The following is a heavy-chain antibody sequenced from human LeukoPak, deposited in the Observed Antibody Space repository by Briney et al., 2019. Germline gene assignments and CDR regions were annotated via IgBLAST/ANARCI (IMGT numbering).Heavy chain of an antibody. CDR2: ISWNSGSI. Sequence: GGSLRLSCAASGFTFDDYAMHWVRQAPGKGLEWVSGISWNSGSIGYADSVKGRFTISRDNAKNSLYLQMNSLRAEDTALNYCAKGGKWELPYYFDYWGQGTLVTVSS. CDR1: GFTFDDYA. D-gene: IGHD1-26*01. CDR3: AKGGKWELPYYFDY. V-gene: IGHV3-9*01. J-gene: IGHJ4*02.